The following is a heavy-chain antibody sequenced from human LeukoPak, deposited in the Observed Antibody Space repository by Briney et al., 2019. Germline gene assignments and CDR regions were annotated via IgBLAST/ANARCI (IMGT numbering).Heavy chain of an antibody. V-gene: IGHV1-2*02. CDR2: INPNSGGT. Sequence: ASVTVSCKASGYTFTCYYLHWVRQAPGQGLEWMGWINPNSGGTDYAQKFQGRVTTTRDTSISTVYMELSRLRSDDTAVYYCAREGYCTGGTCFDNWGQGTLVTVSS. J-gene: IGHJ4*02. D-gene: IGHD2-8*02. CDR3: AREGYCTGGTCFDN. CDR1: GYTFTCYY.